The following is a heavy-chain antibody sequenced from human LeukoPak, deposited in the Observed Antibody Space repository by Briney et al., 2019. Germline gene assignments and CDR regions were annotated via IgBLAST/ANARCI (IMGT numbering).Heavy chain of an antibody. D-gene: IGHD3-16*02. CDR2: LRYDGSNK. Sequence: PGGSLRLSCAASGFTFSSYGMHWVRQAPGKGLEWVAFLRYDGSNKYYADSVKGRFTISRDNSKNTLYLQMNSLRAEDTAVYYCAKDGGTRAITFGGVIVTPLAFDYWGQGTLVTVSS. CDR3: AKDGGTRAITFGGVIVTPLAFDY. J-gene: IGHJ4*02. CDR1: GFTFSSYG. V-gene: IGHV3-30*02.